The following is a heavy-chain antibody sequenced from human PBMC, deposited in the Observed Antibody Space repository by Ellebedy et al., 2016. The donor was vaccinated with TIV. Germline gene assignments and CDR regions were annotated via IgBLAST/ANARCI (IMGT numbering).Heavy chain of an antibody. CDR3: ATPIVVVTAFARLAYRNAFDI. CDR2: FVPEDGET. Sequence: AASVKVSCKVSGYTLTESSMHWVRQAPGKGLEWMGGFVPEDGETIYAQKFQGRVTMNEDTSTDTAYMELSSLRSEDTAVYYCATPIVVVTAFARLAYRNAFDIWGQGTMVTVSS. CDR1: GYTLTESS. V-gene: IGHV1-24*01. D-gene: IGHD2-21*02. J-gene: IGHJ3*02.